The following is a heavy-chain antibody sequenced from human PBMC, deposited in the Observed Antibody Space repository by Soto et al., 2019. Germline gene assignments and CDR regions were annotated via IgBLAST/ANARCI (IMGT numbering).Heavy chain of an antibody. J-gene: IGHJ5*02. D-gene: IGHD1-26*01. CDR2: IYPRDSDT. CDR1: GYNFATNW. V-gene: IGHV5-51*01. Sequence: GESLKISCNGSGYNFATNWIAWVRQLPGKGLELMVIIYPRDSDTRYSPSFHGQVTITADKAINTAYLQWTSLKASDTAMYYCARHLDWYSGSPYNWFDPWGQGTLVTFSS. CDR3: ARHLDWYSGSPYNWFDP.